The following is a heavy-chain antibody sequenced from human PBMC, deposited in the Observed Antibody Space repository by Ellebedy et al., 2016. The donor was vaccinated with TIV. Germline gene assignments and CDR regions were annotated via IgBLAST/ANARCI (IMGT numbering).Heavy chain of an antibody. D-gene: IGHD5-24*01. J-gene: IGHJ4*02. CDR1: GASISSNNW. CDR3: ARDRDVTSRGILDY. V-gene: IGHV4-4*02. CDR2: VYHSGTT. Sequence: MPSETLSLTCAVSGASISSNNWWPWVRQAPGRGLEWIGEVYHSGTTYYNTSLKSHVTVSVDTSTNQFSLKLTSVTAADTAMYYCARDRDVTSRGILDYWGQGILVTVSS.